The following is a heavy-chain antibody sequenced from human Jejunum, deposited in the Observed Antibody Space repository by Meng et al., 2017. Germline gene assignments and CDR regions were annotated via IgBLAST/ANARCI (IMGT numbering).Heavy chain of an antibody. Sequence: QIQLQQSGPGLVKPSQTLSLTRAISGDSVSSNSAGWNWIRQSPSRGLEWLGRTNYRSKWYIDYAVPVKSRITINPDTSKNQFSLHLNSVTPEDTAVYYCAGGGLVRSTRGYFDYWGQGTLVTVSS. CDR2: TNYRSKWYI. J-gene: IGHJ4*02. V-gene: IGHV6-1*01. CDR3: AGGGLVRSTRGYFDY. D-gene: IGHD1-26*01. CDR1: GDSVSSNSAG.